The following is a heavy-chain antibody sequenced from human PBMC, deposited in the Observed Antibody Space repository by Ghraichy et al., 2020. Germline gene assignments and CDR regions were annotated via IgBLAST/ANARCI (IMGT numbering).Heavy chain of an antibody. CDR3: ARGPLTYYYDSSGGTRLDY. CDR1: GFTFSSYA. Sequence: GESLNISCAASGFTFSSYAMHWVRQAPGKGLEWVAVISYDGSNKYYADSVKGRFTISRDNSKNTLYLQMNSLRAEDTAVYYCARGPLTYYYDSSGGTRLDYWGQGTLVTVSS. J-gene: IGHJ4*02. CDR2: ISYDGSNK. V-gene: IGHV3-30-3*01. D-gene: IGHD3-22*01.